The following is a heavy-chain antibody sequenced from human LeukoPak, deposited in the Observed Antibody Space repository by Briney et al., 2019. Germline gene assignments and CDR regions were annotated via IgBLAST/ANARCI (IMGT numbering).Heavy chain of an antibody. J-gene: IGHJ4*02. Sequence: SETLSLTCAVYGGSFSGYYWSWIRQPPGKGLEWIGEINHSGSTNYNPSLKSRVTISVDTSKNQFSLKLSSVTAADTAVYYCARDRRYGSGSYSGYWGQGTLVTVAS. CDR3: ARDRRYGSGSYSGY. D-gene: IGHD3-10*01. CDR1: GGSFSGYY. CDR2: INHSGST. V-gene: IGHV4-34*01.